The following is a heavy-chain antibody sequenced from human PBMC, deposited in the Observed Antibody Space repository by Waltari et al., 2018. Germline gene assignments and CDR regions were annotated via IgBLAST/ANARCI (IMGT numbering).Heavy chain of an antibody. V-gene: IGHV4-59*01. CDR3: ASTHYGFGTSGMGRYYFYLDG. CDR1: GGSIRSFY. J-gene: IGHJ6*03. D-gene: IGHD3-10*01. CDR2: GYFSGIT. Sequence: QVQLQESGPGLVKPSETLSLTCTVSGGSIRSFYWSWIRQPPGKGLEWIGNGYFSGITKHKPSPKRRVAIAGDTSKSQFALHLNSVAASGPAVYYLASTHYGFGTSGMGRYYFYLDGWGHGTTVTLSS.